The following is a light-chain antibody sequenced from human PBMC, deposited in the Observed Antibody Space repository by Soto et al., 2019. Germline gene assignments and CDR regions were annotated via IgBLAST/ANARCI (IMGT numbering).Light chain of an antibody. J-gene: IGLJ1*01. CDR1: SSDIGSYTY. CDR2: EVN. CDR3: SSYTSSSTLYV. Sequence: QSSLTQPACVSLSPRQSITISCTGASSDIGSYTYVPWYQQHPGKAPKLMIYEVNNRPSGVSNRFSGSKSGNTASLTISGLQAEDEADYYCSSYTSSSTLYVFGTGTKVTVL. V-gene: IGLV2-14*01.